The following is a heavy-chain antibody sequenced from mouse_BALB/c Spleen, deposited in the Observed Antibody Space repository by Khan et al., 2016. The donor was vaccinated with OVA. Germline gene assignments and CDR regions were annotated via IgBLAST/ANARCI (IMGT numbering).Heavy chain of an antibody. Sequence: EVQLQESGPGLVKPSQSLSLTCTVTGYSINSGYSWNCIRQFPGNILELMGYISSSDTTNYTQSLKSRFSISRDTSKNQFFLQLKSVTTEDTATYYCDRTARIKYWGQGTTLTVSS. CDR3: DRTARIKY. CDR2: ISSSDTT. V-gene: IGHV3-1*02. J-gene: IGHJ2*01. D-gene: IGHD1-2*01. CDR1: GYSINSGYS.